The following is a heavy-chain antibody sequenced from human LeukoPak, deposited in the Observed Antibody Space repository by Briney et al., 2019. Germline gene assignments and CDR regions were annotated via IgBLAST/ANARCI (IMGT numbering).Heavy chain of an antibody. V-gene: IGHV3-48*02. CDR3: ARDLGYYDSSGYYGYFDY. D-gene: IGHD3-22*01. CDR2: ISSSSSTI. CDR1: GFTFSSYS. Sequence: PGGSLRLSCAASGFTFSSYSMNWVRQAPGKGLEWVSYISSSSSTIYYADSVKGRFTISRDNAKNSLYLQMNSLRDEDTAVYYCARDLGYYDSSGYYGYFDYWGQGTLVTVSS. J-gene: IGHJ4*02.